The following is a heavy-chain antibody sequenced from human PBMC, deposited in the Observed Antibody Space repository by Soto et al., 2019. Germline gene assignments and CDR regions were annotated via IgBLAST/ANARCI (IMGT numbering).Heavy chain of an antibody. D-gene: IGHD2-8*01. CDR2: ISGSGGSTYYADSGGSGGST. Sequence: WRSLRLSCAAAGLTFSRNAVSWDRQAPGKGLEWVSGISGSGGSTYYADSGGSGGSTYYADSVKGRFTISRDNSKNTLYLQMNSLRAEDTVVYYCATNGLDHYYGMDVWGQGTTVTVSS. V-gene: IGHV3-23*01. CDR1: GLTFSRNA. J-gene: IGHJ6*02. CDR3: ATNGLDHYYGMDV.